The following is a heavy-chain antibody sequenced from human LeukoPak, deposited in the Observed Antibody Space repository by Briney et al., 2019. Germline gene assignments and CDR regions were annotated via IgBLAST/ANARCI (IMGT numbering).Heavy chain of an antibody. CDR3: AKSGGVRFDP. Sequence: GGSLRLSCEASGFTFSTYNMNWVRQAPGKRLEWVSSITSSSSYVFYADSVKGRFTISRDNAKNTLYLQMNSLRAEDTAVYYCAKSGGVRFDPWGQGTLVTVSS. CDR1: GFTFSTYN. CDR2: ITSSSSYV. J-gene: IGHJ5*02. D-gene: IGHD3-16*01. V-gene: IGHV3-21*04.